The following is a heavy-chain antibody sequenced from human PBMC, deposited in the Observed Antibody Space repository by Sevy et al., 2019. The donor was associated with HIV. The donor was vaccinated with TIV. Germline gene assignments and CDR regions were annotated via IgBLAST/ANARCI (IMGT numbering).Heavy chain of an antibody. CDR2: INPNSGVT. V-gene: IGHV1-2*05. D-gene: IGHD3-3*01. CDR3: VREDINAPRTLLSFDI. CDR1: GYIFSDYN. J-gene: IGHJ3*02. Sequence: ASVKVSCKTTGYIFSDYNMHWVRQAPGQGLEWMALINPNSGVTIYAHNFRGRVSVTSDTSMSTAYMELSGLTSDDTVVYYCVREDINAPRTLLSFDIWGQGTMVTVSS.